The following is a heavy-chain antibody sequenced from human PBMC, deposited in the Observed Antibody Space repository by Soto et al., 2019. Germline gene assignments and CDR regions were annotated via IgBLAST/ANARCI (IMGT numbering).Heavy chain of an antibody. Sequence: PSETLSLTCTVSGGSISSYYWSWIRQPPGKGLEWIGYIYYSGSTNYNPSFKSRVTISVDTSKNQFSLKLSSVTAADTAVYYCARESEDLTSNFDYWGQGTLVTVSS. CDR2: IYYSGST. J-gene: IGHJ4*02. CDR1: GGSISSYY. CDR3: ARESEDLTSNFDY. V-gene: IGHV4-59*01.